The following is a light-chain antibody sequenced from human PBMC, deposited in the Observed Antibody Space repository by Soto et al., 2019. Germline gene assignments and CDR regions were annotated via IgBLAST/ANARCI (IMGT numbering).Light chain of an antibody. V-gene: IGKV3-11*01. CDR3: QQRSNWPT. Sequence: EIVLTQSPATLSLSPGERATLSCRASQSVSSYLAWYQQKPGQAPRLHIYDASNRATGIPARFSGSVSGTDFTLTISSLEPEDFAVYYCQQRSNWPTFGQGTKLEIK. CDR2: DAS. CDR1: QSVSSY. J-gene: IGKJ2*01.